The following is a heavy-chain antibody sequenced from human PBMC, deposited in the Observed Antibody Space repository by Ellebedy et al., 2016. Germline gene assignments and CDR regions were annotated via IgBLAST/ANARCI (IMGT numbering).Heavy chain of an antibody. CDR2: IYHNGNI. D-gene: IGHD1-26*01. Sequence: SETLSLTCNVSGYSISSGFYWAWIRQPPGKGLEWIGNIYHNGNIYDNPSLKSRLTMSIDTSKNQFSLTLSSVTAADAAVYFCARGVAGGYYADYWGQGTLVTVSS. CDR1: GYSISSGFY. J-gene: IGHJ4*02. CDR3: ARGVAGGYYADY. V-gene: IGHV4-38-2*02.